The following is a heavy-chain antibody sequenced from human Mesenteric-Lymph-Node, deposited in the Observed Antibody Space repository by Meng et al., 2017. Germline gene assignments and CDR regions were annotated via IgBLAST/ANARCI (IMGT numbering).Heavy chain of an antibody. CDR3: ARDGIAVALPFDY. V-gene: IGHV3-33*01. CDR2: IWYDGSTK. CDR1: GFTFSSYG. Sequence: GESLKISCAASGFTFSSYGMHWVRQAPGKGLEWVAVIWYDGSTKYYADSVKGRFTISRDNSKNTLYLQMNSLRAEDTAVYYCARDGIAVALPFDYWGQGTLVTVSS. D-gene: IGHD6-19*01. J-gene: IGHJ4*02.